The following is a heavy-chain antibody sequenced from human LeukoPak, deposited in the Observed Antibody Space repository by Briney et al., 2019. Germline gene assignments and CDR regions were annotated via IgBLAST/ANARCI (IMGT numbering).Heavy chain of an antibody. Sequence: PGGSLRLSCAASGFTFSSYSMNWVRQAPGKGLEWVSSISSSGSYIYYADSVKGRFTISRDNAKNSLYLQMNSLRAEDTAVYYCARVSSGPPWGQGTLVTVSS. CDR3: ARVSSGPP. CDR2: ISSSGSYI. V-gene: IGHV3-21*01. D-gene: IGHD6-19*01. J-gene: IGHJ4*02. CDR1: GFTFSSYS.